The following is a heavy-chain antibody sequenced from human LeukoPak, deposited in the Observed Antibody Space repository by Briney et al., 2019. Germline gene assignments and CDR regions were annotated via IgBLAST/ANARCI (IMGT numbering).Heavy chain of an antibody. CDR2: ISSSSSTI. V-gene: IGHV3-48*01. D-gene: IGHD1-1*01. CDR1: GFTFSSYS. CDR3: AGDWNDGSLDY. Sequence: GGSLRLSCAASGFTFSSYSMNWVRQAPGKGLEWVSYISSSSSTIYYADSVKGRFTISRDNAKNSLYLQMNSLRAEDTAVYYCAGDWNDGSLDYWGQGALVNVSS. J-gene: IGHJ4*02.